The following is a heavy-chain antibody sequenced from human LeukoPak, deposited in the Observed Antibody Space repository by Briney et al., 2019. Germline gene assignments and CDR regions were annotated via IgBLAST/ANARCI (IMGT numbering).Heavy chain of an antibody. J-gene: IGHJ2*01. V-gene: IGHV1-2*02. CDR2: INPNSGGT. D-gene: IGHD2-21*01. Sequence: ASVPVSCKASGYTFTGYYMHWLRQAPGQGLEWMGWINPNSGGTKYAQKFQGRVTMTRDTSISKAYMELSRLRSDDTAVYYCARGVRNFDLWGRGTLVTVSS. CDR1: GYTFTGYY. CDR3: ARGVRNFDL.